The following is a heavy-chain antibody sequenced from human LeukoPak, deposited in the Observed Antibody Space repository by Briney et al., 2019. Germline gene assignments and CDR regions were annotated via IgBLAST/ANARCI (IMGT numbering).Heavy chain of an antibody. CDR1: GFTFSSYG. J-gene: IGHJ6*02. D-gene: IGHD2-2*01. Sequence: GRSLRLSCAASGFTFSSYGMHWVRQAPGKGLEWVAVIWYDGSNKYYADSVKGRFTISRDNPKNTLYLQMNSLRAEDTAVYYCARDTVPAATHYYYGMDVWGQGTTVTVSS. CDR3: ARDTVPAATHYYYGMDV. V-gene: IGHV3-33*01. CDR2: IWYDGSNK.